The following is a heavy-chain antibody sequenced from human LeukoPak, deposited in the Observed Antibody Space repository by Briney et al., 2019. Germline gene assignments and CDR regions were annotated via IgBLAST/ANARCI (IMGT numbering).Heavy chain of an antibody. CDR3: ATTRISDAFDI. Sequence: SQTLSLTCTVSGCSISSGDYYWSWIRQPPGKGLEWIGYIYYSGSTYYNPSLKSRVTISVDTSKNQFSLKLSSVTAADTAVYYCATTRISDAFDIWGQGTMVTVSS. CDR1: GCSISSGDYY. D-gene: IGHD3-3*02. J-gene: IGHJ3*02. V-gene: IGHV4-30-4*08. CDR2: IYYSGST.